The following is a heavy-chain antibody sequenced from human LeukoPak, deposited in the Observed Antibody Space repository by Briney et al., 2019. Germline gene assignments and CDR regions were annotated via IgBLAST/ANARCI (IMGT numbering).Heavy chain of an antibody. Sequence: GGSLRLSCAASGFTFRFYAMNWVRQAPGKGLEWVSAISGSGGSTYYADSVKGRFTISRDNSKNTLYLQMNSLRAEDTAVYYCAKAAVAGTGAEYFQHWGQGTLVTVSS. V-gene: IGHV3-23*01. CDR1: GFTFRFYA. CDR3: AKAAVAGTGAEYFQH. D-gene: IGHD6-19*01. CDR2: ISGSGGST. J-gene: IGHJ1*01.